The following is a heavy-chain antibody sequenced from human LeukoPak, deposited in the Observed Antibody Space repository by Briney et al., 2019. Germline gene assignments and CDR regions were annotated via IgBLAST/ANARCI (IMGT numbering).Heavy chain of an antibody. D-gene: IGHD2-8*01. CDR2: VSNSGGST. CDR1: GFIFNNYV. J-gene: IGHJ4*02. Sequence: PGGSLRLSCAASGFIFNNYVMSWVRQAPGKGLEWVSVVSNSGGSTYYADSVKGRFTISRDNSKNTVYLQMNSLRAEDTAVYYCAKGYCINDKCSNYDYWGQETLVTVSS. V-gene: IGHV3-23*01. CDR3: AKGYCINDKCSNYDY.